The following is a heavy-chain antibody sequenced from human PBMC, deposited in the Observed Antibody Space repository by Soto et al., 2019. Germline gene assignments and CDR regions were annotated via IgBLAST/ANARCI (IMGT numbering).Heavy chain of an antibody. D-gene: IGHD3-22*01. CDR3: ARGPFYDSSGYYYFDY. CDR1: GTSSSYA. J-gene: IGHJ4*02. V-gene: IGHV1-69*13. CDR2: TIPAFGTP. Sequence: SVKVSCKTSGTSSSYALTWVRQAQGQGLEWMGGTIPAFGTPNYAQNFRGRVTITADESTSTAYMELSSLRSEDTAVYYCARGPFYDSSGYYYFDYWGQGTLVTVSS.